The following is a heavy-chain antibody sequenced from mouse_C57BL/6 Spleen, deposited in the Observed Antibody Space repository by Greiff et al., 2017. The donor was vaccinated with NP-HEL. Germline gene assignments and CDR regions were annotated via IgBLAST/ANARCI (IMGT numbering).Heavy chain of an antibody. CDR1: GFSLTSYG. D-gene: IGHD4-1*01. Sequence: VMLVESGPGLVQPSQSLSITCTVSGFSLTSYGVHWVRQSPGKGLEWLGVIWSGGSTDYNAAFISRLSISKDNSKSRVFFKMNSLQADDTAIYYCARTSANWDPLYAMDYWGQGTSVTVSS. J-gene: IGHJ4*01. V-gene: IGHV2-2*01. CDR3: ARTSANWDPLYAMDY. CDR2: IWSGGST.